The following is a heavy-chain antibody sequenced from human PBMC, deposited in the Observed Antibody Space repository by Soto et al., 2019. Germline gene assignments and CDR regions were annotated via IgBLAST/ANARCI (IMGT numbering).Heavy chain of an antibody. V-gene: IGHV4-34*01. CDR3: ARGECSSNYCFTRWALDI. CDR2: INHSGST. D-gene: IGHD2-2*01. J-gene: IGHJ3*02. Sequence: SATLSLPCAVYGGSFSGYYWTWIRQTPGKGLEWIGEINHSGSTNYKPSLKSRVSISADTSKKQFSLNLTSVTAADTAVYYCARGECSSNYCFTRWALDIWGQGTVVTVSS. CDR1: GGSFSGYY.